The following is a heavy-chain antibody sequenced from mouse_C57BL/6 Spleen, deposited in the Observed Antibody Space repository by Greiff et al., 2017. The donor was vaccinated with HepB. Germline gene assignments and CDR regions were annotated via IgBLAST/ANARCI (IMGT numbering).Heavy chain of an antibody. J-gene: IGHJ2*01. CDR1: GYTFTSYW. D-gene: IGHD1-1*01. CDR2: IDPSDSYT. CDR3: ARNLITTVVDY. Sequence: QVQLQQPGAELVRPGTSVKLSCKASGYTFTSYWMHWVKQRPGQGLEWIGVIDPSDSYTNYNQKFKGKATLTVDTSSSTAYMQLSSLTSEDSAVYYCARNLITTVVDYWGQGTTLTVSS. V-gene: IGHV1-59*01.